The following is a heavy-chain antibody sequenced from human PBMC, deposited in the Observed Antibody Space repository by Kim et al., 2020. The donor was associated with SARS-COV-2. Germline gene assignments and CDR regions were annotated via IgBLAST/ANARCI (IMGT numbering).Heavy chain of an antibody. Sequence: GGSLRLSCAASGFTFSSYEMNWVRQAPGKGLEWVSYISSSGSTIYYADSVKGRFTISRDNAKNSLYLQMNSLRAEDTAVYYCARDLQHYYDFWSGYSDYYYYGMDVWGQGITVTVSS. V-gene: IGHV3-48*03. CDR2: ISSSGSTI. CDR3: ARDLQHYYDFWSGYSDYYYYGMDV. CDR1: GFTFSSYE. J-gene: IGHJ6*02. D-gene: IGHD3-3*01.